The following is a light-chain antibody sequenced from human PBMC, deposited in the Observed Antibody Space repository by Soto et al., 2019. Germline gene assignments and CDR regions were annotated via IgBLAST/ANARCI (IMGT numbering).Light chain of an antibody. Sequence: DVVMTQSPLSLPVTLGQPASISCRSSQSLIHSDGNTYLNWFQQRPGPSPRRLIYEVSDRDSGGPDRFSGSWAGTDFTLKISRVEAEDVGVYYCMQGTYWPLTCGKGTEVEIK. CDR2: EVS. V-gene: IGKV2-30*02. CDR1: QSLIHSDGNTY. J-gene: IGKJ1*01. CDR3: MQGTYWPLT.